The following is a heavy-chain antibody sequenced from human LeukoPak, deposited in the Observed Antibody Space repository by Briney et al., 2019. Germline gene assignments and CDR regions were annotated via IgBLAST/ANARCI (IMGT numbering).Heavy chain of an antibody. CDR3: ARDYDYVLYY. J-gene: IGHJ4*02. CDR2: ISSSSSTI. D-gene: IGHD3-16*01. Sequence: GGSLRLSCAASGFSFSSYNMDWVRQAPGKGLEWVSYISSSSSTIYYADSVKGRFTISRDNAKNSLFLQMNSLRDEDTAVYYCARDYDYVLYYWGQGTLVTVSS. CDR1: GFSFSSYN. V-gene: IGHV3-48*02.